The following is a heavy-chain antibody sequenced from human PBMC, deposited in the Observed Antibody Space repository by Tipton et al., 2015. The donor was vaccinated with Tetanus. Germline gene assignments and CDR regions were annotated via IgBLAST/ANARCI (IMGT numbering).Heavy chain of an antibody. CDR1: GYHFTTFG. CDR2: LIPVLGLP. Sequence: QLVQSGAEVKKPGSSVRVSCKASGYHFTTFGINWVRQALGQGLEWMGRLIPVLGLPSYAQKFQGRVTLTADNSTSTAYMELSGLRSDDTAVYYCARPIGHIDAFDIWGQGTMVTVSS. CDR3: ARPIGHIDAFDI. V-gene: IGHV1-69*09. D-gene: IGHD2-21*01. J-gene: IGHJ3*02.